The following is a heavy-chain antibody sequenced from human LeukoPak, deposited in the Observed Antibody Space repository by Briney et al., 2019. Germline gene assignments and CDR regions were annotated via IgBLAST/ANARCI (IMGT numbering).Heavy chain of an antibody. CDR2: IIPIFGTA. D-gene: IGHD3-22*01. Sequence: SVKVSCKASGGTFSSYAISWVRQAPGQGLEWMGGIIPIFGTANYAQKFQGRVTITADESTSTAYMEPSSLRSEDTAVYYCAREMIYDSSGYYHPFDYWGQGTLVTVSS. CDR1: GGTFSSYA. J-gene: IGHJ4*02. V-gene: IGHV1-69*01. CDR3: AREMIYDSSGYYHPFDY.